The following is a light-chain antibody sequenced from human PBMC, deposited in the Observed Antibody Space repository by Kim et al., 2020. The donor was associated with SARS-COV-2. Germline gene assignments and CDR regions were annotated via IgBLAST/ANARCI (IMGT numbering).Light chain of an antibody. Sequence: ASVKLTCTLSSGERSYATAWHQQQPEKGPRYLMKLNSDGSHSKGDGIPDRFSGSSSGAERYLTISSLQSEDEADYYCQTWGTGTWVFGGGTQLTVL. V-gene: IGLV4-69*01. J-gene: IGLJ3*02. CDR1: SGERSYA. CDR3: QTWGTGTWV. CDR2: LNSDGSH.